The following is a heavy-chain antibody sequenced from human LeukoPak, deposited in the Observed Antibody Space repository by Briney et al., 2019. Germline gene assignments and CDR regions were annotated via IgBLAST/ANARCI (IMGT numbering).Heavy chain of an antibody. V-gene: IGHV4-59*02. CDR3: ARDLFPINWFES. CDR1: GGSVTKYY. Sequence: SETLSLTCTVSGGSVTKYYWHWIRQAPGKGLEWIGFIFHTGITNCNPSLKSRVTISVDTSKNQFSLKLTSVTAADTAVYFCARDLFPINWFESWGQGTLVTVSS. D-gene: IGHD2-2*02. CDR2: IFHTGIT. J-gene: IGHJ5*01.